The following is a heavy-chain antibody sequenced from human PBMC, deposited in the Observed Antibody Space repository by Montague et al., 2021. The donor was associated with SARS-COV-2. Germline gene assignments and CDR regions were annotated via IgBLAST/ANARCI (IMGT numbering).Heavy chain of an antibody. Sequence: SRRLSCAASGFPFSAYWMHWVRQAPGQGLEWAARIRADGTTTNYADSVKGRFTISRDNAQDTVYLHMTTLTAEDTAVYYCVRAFSNSFKWFDPWGQGTLVTVSS. CDR3: VRAFSNSFKWFDP. D-gene: IGHD6-13*01. CDR2: IRADGTTT. V-gene: IGHV3-74*01. CDR1: GFPFSAYW. J-gene: IGHJ5*02.